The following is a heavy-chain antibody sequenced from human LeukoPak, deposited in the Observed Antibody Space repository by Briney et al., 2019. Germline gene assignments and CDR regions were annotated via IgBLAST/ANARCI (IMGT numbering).Heavy chain of an antibody. D-gene: IGHD3/OR15-3a*01. CDR1: GGSISSSSYY. CDR3: ARVGTVRSMDY. J-gene: IGHJ4*02. Sequence: SETLSLTCTVSGGSISSSSYYWGWIRQPPGKGLEWIGSIYYSGSTYYNPSLKSRVTISVDTSKNQFSLKLSSVTAADTAVYYCARVGTVRSMDYWGQGTLVTVSS. CDR2: IYYSGST. V-gene: IGHV4-39*07.